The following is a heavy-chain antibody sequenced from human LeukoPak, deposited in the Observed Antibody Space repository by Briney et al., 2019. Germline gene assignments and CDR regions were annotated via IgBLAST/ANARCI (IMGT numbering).Heavy chain of an antibody. V-gene: IGHV3-15*01. D-gene: IGHD2-21*02. CDR1: GFTLSNAW. Sequence: GGSLRLSCAASGFTLSNAWMSSVSQAPGKGLEWVGRIKSKTDGGTTDYAATVKGRFTISRDDSKTTLYLQMNSLRTEDTAVYYRTTEGGPYCGGDCYFFDYWGQGTLVTVSS. CDR3: TTEGGPYCGGDCYFFDY. J-gene: IGHJ4*02. CDR2: IKSKTDGGTT.